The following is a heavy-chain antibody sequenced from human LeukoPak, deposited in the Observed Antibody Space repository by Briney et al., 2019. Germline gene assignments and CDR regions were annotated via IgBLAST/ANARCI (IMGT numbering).Heavy chain of an antibody. Sequence: GGSLRLSCAASGFTLSSYAISWVRQAPGKGLEWVSFISYDGSNKYYADSVKGRFTISRDNAKNTLYLQMNSLTSEDTAVYFCARAADTSGYYPAYWGQGTLVTVSS. D-gene: IGHD3-22*01. V-gene: IGHV3-30*03. J-gene: IGHJ4*02. CDR2: ISYDGSNK. CDR3: ARAADTSGYYPAY. CDR1: GFTLSSYA.